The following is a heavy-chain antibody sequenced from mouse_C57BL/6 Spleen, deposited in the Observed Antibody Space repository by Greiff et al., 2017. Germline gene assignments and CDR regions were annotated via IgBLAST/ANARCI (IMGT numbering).Heavy chain of an antibody. V-gene: IGHV5-6*01. Sequence: EVQLVESGGDLVKPGGSLKLSCAASGFTFSSYGMSWVRQTPDKRLEWVATISSGGSYTYYPDSVKGRFTISRDNAKNTRYLQMSSRKSEDTAMYYCARDGYYAMDYWGQGTSVTVSS. CDR1: GFTFSSYG. CDR3: ARDGYYAMDY. D-gene: IGHD2-3*01. CDR2: ISSGGSYT. J-gene: IGHJ4*01.